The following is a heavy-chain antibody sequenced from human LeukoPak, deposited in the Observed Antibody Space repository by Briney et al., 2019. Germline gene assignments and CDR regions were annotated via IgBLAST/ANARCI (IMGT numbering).Heavy chain of an antibody. CDR1: GFTFSNCA. Sequence: GGSLRLACAASGFTFSNCAVSWVRQAPGKGLEWVSSIGSDDNKHYSESAKGRFAISRDNSKNTLFLQMNSLRAEDTAVYYCAKDLHYYVAIDVWGRGTTVTVSS. D-gene: IGHD3-10*02. CDR3: AKDLHYYVAIDV. CDR2: IGSDDNK. V-gene: IGHV3-23*01. J-gene: IGHJ6*02.